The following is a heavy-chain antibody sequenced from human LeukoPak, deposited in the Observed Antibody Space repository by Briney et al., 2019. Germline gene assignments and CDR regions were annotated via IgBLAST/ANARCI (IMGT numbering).Heavy chain of an antibody. CDR2: IYYTGST. V-gene: IGHV4-59*08. D-gene: IGHD5-24*01. CDR1: GGSVSDYY. Sequence: PSETLSLTCTISGGSVSDYYWSWIRQSPGKGLEWIGYIYYTGSTTYNPSLKSRVTMSADTSKNQFSLKLSSVTAADTAVYYCARRMATTTVDYWGQGTLVTVSS. CDR3: ARRMATTTVDY. J-gene: IGHJ4*02.